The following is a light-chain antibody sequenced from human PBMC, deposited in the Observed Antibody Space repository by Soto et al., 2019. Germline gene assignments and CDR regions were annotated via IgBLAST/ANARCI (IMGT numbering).Light chain of an antibody. Sequence: AIPLTQSPSSLSASVGDRVTITCRASQDIRGALAWYQQTPGKAPKILIYDVSTLQSGVPSRFRGSSSGTDFSLTISSLQPEYFATYFCQQFNSYPITFGQGTRLDIK. J-gene: IGKJ5*01. CDR1: QDIRGA. CDR2: DVS. CDR3: QQFNSYPIT. V-gene: IGKV1-13*02.